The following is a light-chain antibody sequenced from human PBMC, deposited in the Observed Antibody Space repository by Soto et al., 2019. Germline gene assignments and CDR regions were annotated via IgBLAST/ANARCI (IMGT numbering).Light chain of an antibody. CDR3: SSYGGTNNFVI. CDR2: EVN. CDR1: SSDVGAYNY. J-gene: IGLJ2*01. Sequence: QSVLTQPPSASGSPGQSVTISCSGTSSDVGAYNYVSWYQQHPGKAPKLMIYEVNKRPSGVPDRFSGSKSGNTASLTVSGLQADDEADYFGSSYGGTNNFVIFGGGTKVTVL. V-gene: IGLV2-8*01.